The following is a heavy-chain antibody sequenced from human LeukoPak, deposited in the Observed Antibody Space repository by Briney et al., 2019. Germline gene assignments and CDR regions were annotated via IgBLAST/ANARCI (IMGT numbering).Heavy chain of an antibody. V-gene: IGHV3-48*04. CDR1: GFTFSDYS. CDR3: AREGTVGYYFDY. D-gene: IGHD1-1*01. Sequence: PGGSLRLSCTASGFTFSDYSMNWVRQAPGKGLEWISYISSSGRTIFYADSVKGRFTISRDNARNSLYLQMNSLRAEDTAVYYCAREGTVGYYFDYWGQGTLVTVSS. J-gene: IGHJ4*02. CDR2: ISSSGRTI.